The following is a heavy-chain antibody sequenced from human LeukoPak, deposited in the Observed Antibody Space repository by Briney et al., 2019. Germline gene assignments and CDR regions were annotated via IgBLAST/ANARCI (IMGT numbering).Heavy chain of an antibody. CDR1: GVSISNHY. CDR2: IYYSGST. J-gene: IGHJ3*01. CDR3: ARQVVDTAMVDDAFDV. Sequence: PSETLSLTCTVSGVSISNHYWSWIRQPPGKGLEWIGYIYYSGSTNYNPSLKSRVTISIDTSKNQFSLKLSSVTAADTAVYYCARQVVDTAMVDDAFDVWGQGTMVTVSS. V-gene: IGHV4-59*08. D-gene: IGHD5-18*01.